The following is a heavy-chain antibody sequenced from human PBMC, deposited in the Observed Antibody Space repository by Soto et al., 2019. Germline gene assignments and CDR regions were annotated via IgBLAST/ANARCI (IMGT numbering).Heavy chain of an antibody. V-gene: IGHV1-69*13. D-gene: IGHD2-2*01. CDR1: GGTFSIYA. CDR3: ARGGRIVVVPAAMLPSFYYYGMGV. Sequence: GASVKVSCKASGGTFSIYAISWVRQAPGQGLEWMGGIIPIFGTANYAQKFQGRVTITADESTSTAYMELSSLRSEDTAVYYCARGGRIVVVPAAMLPSFYYYGMGVWGQGTTVTVSS. CDR2: IIPIFGTA. J-gene: IGHJ6*02.